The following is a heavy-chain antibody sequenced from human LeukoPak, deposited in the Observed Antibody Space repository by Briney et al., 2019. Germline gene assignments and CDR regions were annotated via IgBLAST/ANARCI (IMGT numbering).Heavy chain of an antibody. Sequence: PGGSLRLSCAASGFTFSSYAMSWVRQAPGKGLEWVSAISGSGGSTYYADSVKGRFTISRHNSKNTLYLQMNSLRAEDTAVYYCARGPAYYDSSGYLIGYYFYGMDVWGQGTTVTVSS. J-gene: IGHJ6*02. D-gene: IGHD3-22*01. CDR1: GFTFSSYA. CDR3: ARGPAYYDSSGYLIGYYFYGMDV. CDR2: ISGSGGST. V-gene: IGHV3-23*01.